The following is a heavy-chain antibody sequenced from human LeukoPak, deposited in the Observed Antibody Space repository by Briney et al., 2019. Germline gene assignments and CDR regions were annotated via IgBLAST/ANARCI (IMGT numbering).Heavy chain of an antibody. CDR3: AELGITMIGGV. D-gene: IGHD3-10*02. Sequence: GGSLRLSCAASGFTFSDYYMSWIRQAPGKGLEWVSYISFGGSTISYADSVKGRFTISRDNAKNSLYLQMNSLRAEDTAVYYCAELGITMIGGVWGKGTTVTISS. V-gene: IGHV3-11*04. CDR2: ISFGGSTI. CDR1: GFTFSDYY. J-gene: IGHJ6*04.